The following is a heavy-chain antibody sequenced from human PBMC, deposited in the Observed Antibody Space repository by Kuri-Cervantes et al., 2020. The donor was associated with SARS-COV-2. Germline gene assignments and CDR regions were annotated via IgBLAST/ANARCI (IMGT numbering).Heavy chain of an antibody. J-gene: IGHJ6*03. Sequence: ASVKVSCKASGYTFTSYYMHWVRQAPGQGLEWMGWINTNTGNPTYAQGFTGRFVFSLDTSVSTAYLQISSLKAEDTAVYYCARDHDFWSGYYYYYYMDVWGKGTTVTVSS. CDR1: GYTFTSYY. CDR3: ARDHDFWSGYYYYYYMDV. D-gene: IGHD3-3*01. V-gene: IGHV7-4-1*02. CDR2: INTNTGNP.